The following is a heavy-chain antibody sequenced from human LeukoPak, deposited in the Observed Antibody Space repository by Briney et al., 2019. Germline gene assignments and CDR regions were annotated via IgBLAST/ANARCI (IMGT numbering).Heavy chain of an antibody. D-gene: IGHD3-10*01. CDR3: TRGGSNFDY. V-gene: IGHV4-59*01. J-gene: IGHJ4*02. Sequence: SETLSLTCTVSGGSISSYYWSWVRQPPEKGLEWIGYIYYSGSTNYNPSLKSRVTISVDTSKNQFSLQLTSVTAADTAVSFCTRGGSNFDYWGQGTLVTVSS. CDR2: IYYSGST. CDR1: GGSISSYY.